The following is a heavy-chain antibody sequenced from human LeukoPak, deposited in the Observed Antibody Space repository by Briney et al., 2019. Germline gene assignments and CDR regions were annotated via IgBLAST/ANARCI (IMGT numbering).Heavy chain of an antibody. Sequence: GGSLRLSCAASGFTFSRYGMHWVRQAPGKGLEWVAVIWYDGSNKYYADSVKGRFTISRDNSKNTLYLQMNSLRAEDTAVYYCARGVYTGYFDYWGQGTLVTVSS. CDR2: IWYDGSNK. CDR1: GFTFSRYG. J-gene: IGHJ4*02. D-gene: IGHD5/OR15-5a*01. V-gene: IGHV3-33*01. CDR3: ARGVYTGYFDY.